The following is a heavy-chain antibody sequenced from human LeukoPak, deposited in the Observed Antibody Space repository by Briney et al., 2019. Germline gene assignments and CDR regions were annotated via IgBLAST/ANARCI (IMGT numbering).Heavy chain of an antibody. D-gene: IGHD5-18*01. CDR3: ARAAVRYTAMPDAPIDY. Sequence: GGSLRLSCAASGFTFSSYAMSWVRQAPGKGLEWVSAISGSGGSTYYADSVKGRFTISRDNSKNTLYLQMNSLRAEDTAVYYCARAAVRYTAMPDAPIDYWGQGTLVTVSS. CDR2: ISGSGGST. V-gene: IGHV3-23*01. J-gene: IGHJ4*02. CDR1: GFTFSSYA.